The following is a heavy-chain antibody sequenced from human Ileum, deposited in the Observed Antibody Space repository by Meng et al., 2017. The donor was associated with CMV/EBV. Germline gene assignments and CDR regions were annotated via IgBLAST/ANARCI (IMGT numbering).Heavy chain of an antibody. CDR3: AKGTREGTPFDY. V-gene: IGHV3-23*01. D-gene: IGHD2-15*01. J-gene: IGHJ4*02. CDR2: ISGSGLVT. Sequence: GESLKISCAASGITFSTYWMSWVRQAPGRGLEWGSLISGSGLVTHYADSVKGRFTISRDNSNNALYLQMNSLRAEDTAIYYCAKGTREGTPFDYWGQGTLVTVSS. CDR1: GITFSTYW.